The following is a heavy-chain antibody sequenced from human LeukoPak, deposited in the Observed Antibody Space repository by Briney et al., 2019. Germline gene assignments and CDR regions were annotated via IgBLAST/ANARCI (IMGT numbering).Heavy chain of an antibody. J-gene: IGHJ4*02. Sequence: PSETLSLTCAVYGGSFSDYYWSWIRQPPGKGLEWIGAINHSGSANYNPSLKSRVTISADTSKNQFSLKLSSVTAADTAVYYCARSELLWFGGVNSGFDYWGQGTLVSVSS. CDR2: INHSGSA. V-gene: IGHV4-34*01. CDR1: GGSFSDYY. D-gene: IGHD3-10*01. CDR3: ARSELLWFGGVNSGFDY.